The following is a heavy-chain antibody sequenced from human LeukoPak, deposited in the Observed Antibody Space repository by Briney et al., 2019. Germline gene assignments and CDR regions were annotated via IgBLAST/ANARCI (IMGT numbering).Heavy chain of an antibody. D-gene: IGHD3-22*01. Sequence: ASGKVSCTVAGYTVTELSMHWGRQSPGQGLGGRGGFEPEGGETICAQKFQGRVTVTQDTYTDTAYMELSSLTSEDTAVYYCAPRSHYYDSSGYYYAFDYWGQGTLVTVPS. CDR3: APRSHYYDSSGYYYAFDY. CDR2: FEPEGGET. V-gene: IGHV1-24*01. J-gene: IGHJ4*02. CDR1: GYTVTELS.